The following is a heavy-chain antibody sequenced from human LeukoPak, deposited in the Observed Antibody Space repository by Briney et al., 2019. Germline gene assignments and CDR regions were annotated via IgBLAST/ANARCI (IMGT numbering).Heavy chain of an antibody. CDR2: IWYDGSNK. Sequence: GGSLRLSCAASGFTFSSYGMHWVRQAPGKGLEWVAVIWYDGSNKYYADSVKGRFTISRDNSKSTLYLQMNSLGAEDTAVYYCARDRADSSIAARPAGWFDPWGQGTLVTVSS. D-gene: IGHD6-6*01. CDR1: GFTFSSYG. CDR3: ARDRADSSIAARPAGWFDP. J-gene: IGHJ5*02. V-gene: IGHV3-33*01.